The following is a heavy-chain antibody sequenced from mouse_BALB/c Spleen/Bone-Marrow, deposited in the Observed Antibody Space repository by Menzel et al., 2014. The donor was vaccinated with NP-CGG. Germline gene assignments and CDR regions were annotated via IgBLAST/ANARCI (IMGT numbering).Heavy chain of an antibody. D-gene: IGHD2-10*02. J-gene: IGHJ4*01. CDR3: ARGVWYHAMDY. Sequence: EVHLVESGGGLVQPGGPRKLSCAASGFTFSSFGMHWIRPAPEKGLEWVAYISSGSSTIYYADTVKGRFTISRDNPKNTLFLQMTSLRSEDTAMYYCARGVWYHAMDYWGQGTSVTVSS. CDR1: GFTFSSFG. V-gene: IGHV5-17*02. CDR2: ISSGSSTI.